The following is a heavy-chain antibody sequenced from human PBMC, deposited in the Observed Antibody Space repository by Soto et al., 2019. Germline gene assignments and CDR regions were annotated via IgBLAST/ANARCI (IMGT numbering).Heavy chain of an antibody. D-gene: IGHD5-12*01. J-gene: IGHJ4*02. Sequence: SETLSLTCAVYGGSFIGYYWSWIRQPPGKGLEWIGEINHSGSTNYNPSLKSRVTISVDTSKNQFSLKLSSVTAADTAVYYCARTGYTTNNWGQGTLVTVSS. CDR3: ARTGYTTNN. CDR1: GGSFIGYY. CDR2: INHSGST. V-gene: IGHV4-34*01.